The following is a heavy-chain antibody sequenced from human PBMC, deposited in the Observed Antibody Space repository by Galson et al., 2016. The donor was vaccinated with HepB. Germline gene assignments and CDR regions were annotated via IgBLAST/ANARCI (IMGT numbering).Heavy chain of an antibody. CDR3: AKQGFCSGSNCLGDAFDI. V-gene: IGHV5-10-1*01. CDR1: GYSFTKHW. CDR2: IDPSDSYT. D-gene: IGHD2-15*01. J-gene: IGHJ3*02. Sequence: QSGAEVKKPGESLKISCKVSGYSFTKHWIDWVRQMPGKGLEWMGRIDPSDSYTNYGPTFQGHVTISTDRATNTASLQWSSPRVSDTGIYFCAKQGFCSGSNCLGDAFDIWGQGTTVTVSS.